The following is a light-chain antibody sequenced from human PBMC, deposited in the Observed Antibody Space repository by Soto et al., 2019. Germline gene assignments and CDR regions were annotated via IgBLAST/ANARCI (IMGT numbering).Light chain of an antibody. Sequence: DIEMTQSPSSLSAYVGDRVTIACRASQGISNYLAWYQQKPGKVPKLLIYAASTLQSGVPSRFSGSGSGTDFTLTISSLQPEDVATYYCQKYNSALGITFGQGTRLEIK. CDR3: QKYNSALGIT. CDR2: AAS. V-gene: IGKV1-27*01. J-gene: IGKJ5*01. CDR1: QGISNY.